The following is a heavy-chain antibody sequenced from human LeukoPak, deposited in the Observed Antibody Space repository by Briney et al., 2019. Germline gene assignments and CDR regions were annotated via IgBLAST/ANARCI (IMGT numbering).Heavy chain of an antibody. Sequence: SETLSLTCTVPGGSVCSYYWCWMRQPPGKGLEWIGYIYYSGGTNYNPSLKSRVTISVDTSKNQFSLKLSSVTAADTAGYYCARAHPRLAAAGLSPDIWGQGTMVTVSS. CDR2: IYYSGGT. V-gene: IGHV4-59*02. CDR3: ARAHPRLAAAGLSPDI. J-gene: IGHJ3*02. D-gene: IGHD6-13*01. CDR1: GGSVCSYY.